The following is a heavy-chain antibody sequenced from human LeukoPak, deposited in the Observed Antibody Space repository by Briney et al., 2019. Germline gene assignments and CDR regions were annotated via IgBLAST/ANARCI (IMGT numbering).Heavy chain of an antibody. CDR2: IYHSGST. CDR1: GGSISSSNW. D-gene: IGHD6-13*01. J-gene: IGHJ4*02. V-gene: IGHV4-4*02. Sequence: SGTLSLTCAVSGGSISSSNWWSWVRQPPGKGLEWIGEIYHSGSTNYNPSLKSRVTISVDKSKNQFSLKLSSVTAADTAVYYCARGYGSSWYPYYFDYWGQGTLVTVSS. CDR3: ARGYGSSWYPYYFDY.